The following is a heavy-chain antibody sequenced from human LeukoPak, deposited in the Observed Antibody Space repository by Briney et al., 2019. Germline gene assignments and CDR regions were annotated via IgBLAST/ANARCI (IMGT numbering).Heavy chain of an antibody. J-gene: IGHJ4*02. CDR3: AKGYCSSTSCLWIY. CDR2: ISWNSGSI. V-gene: IGHV3-9*01. Sequence: GGSLRLSCAASGFTFDDYAMYWVRQAPGKGLEWVSGISWNSGSIAYADSVKGRFTISRDNAKNSLYLQMNSLRAEDTALYYCAKGYCSSTSCLWIYWGQGTLVTVSS. CDR1: GFTFDDYA. D-gene: IGHD2-2*01.